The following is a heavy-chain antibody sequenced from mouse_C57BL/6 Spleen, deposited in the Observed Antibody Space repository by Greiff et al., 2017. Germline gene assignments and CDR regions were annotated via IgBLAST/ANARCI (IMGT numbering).Heavy chain of an antibody. CDR2: INPSTGGT. V-gene: IGHV1-42*01. J-gene: IGHJ4*01. D-gene: IGHD2-2*01. CDR1: GYSFTGYY. Sequence: VQLQQSGPELVKPGASVKISCKASGYSFTGYYMNWVKQSPEKSLEWIGEINPSTGGTTYNQKFKAKATLTVDKSSSTAYMQLKSLTSEDSAVYYCARFGYDVAMDYWGQGTSVTVSS. CDR3: ARFGYDVAMDY.